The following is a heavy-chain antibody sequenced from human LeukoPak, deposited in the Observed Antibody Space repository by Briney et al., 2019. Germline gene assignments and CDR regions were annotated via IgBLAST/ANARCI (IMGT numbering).Heavy chain of an antibody. CDR2: ISRSGEST. J-gene: IGHJ4*02. CDR3: ATYSGAHHKTFDD. V-gene: IGHV3-23*01. Sequence: GGSLRLSCAASGFTFSGFAMSWIRQAPGKGLEWVSSISRSGESTFYADSVRGRFTISRDNAKNSLYLQMNSLRPEDTALYYCATYSGAHHKTFDDWGQGTLVTVSS. CDR1: GFTFSGFA. D-gene: IGHD1-26*01.